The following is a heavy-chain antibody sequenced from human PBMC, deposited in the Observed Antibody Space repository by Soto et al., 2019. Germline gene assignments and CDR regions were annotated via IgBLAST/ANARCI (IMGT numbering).Heavy chain of an antibody. D-gene: IGHD3-10*01. CDR2: IYHSGST. CDR1: SGSISSSNW. J-gene: IGHJ3*02. Sequence: SETLSLTCAVSSGSISSSNWWSWVRQPPGKGLEWIGEIYHSGSTNYNPSLKSRVTISVDKSKNQFSLKLSSVTAADTAVYYCASLPTFYYGSGSYEAFDICGQGTVVT. CDR3: ASLPTFYYGSGSYEAFDI. V-gene: IGHV4-4*02.